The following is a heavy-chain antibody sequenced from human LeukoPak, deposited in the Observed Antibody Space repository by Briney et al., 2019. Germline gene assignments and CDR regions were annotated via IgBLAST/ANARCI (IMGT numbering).Heavy chain of an antibody. J-gene: IGHJ4*02. CDR1: GGSISSSSYY. V-gene: IGHV4-39*01. CDR2: IYYSGST. Sequence: SETLSLTCTVSGGSISSSSYYWGWIRQPPRKGLEWIGSIYYSGSTYYNPSLKSRVTISVDTSKNQFSLKLSSVTAADTAVYYCARLYRFGFGGVIAGGYYFDYWGQGTLVTASS. CDR3: ARLYRFGFGGVIAGGYYFDY. D-gene: IGHD3-16*02.